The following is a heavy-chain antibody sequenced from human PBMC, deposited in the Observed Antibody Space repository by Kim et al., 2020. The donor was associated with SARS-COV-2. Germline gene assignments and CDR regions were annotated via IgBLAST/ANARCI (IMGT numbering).Heavy chain of an antibody. V-gene: IGHV1-3*01. CDR2: NT. Sequence: NTKYSQKFQGRVTITRDTAASTAYMELSSLRSEDTAVYYWATGERMYFDYWGQGTLVTVSS. J-gene: IGHJ4*02. D-gene: IGHD1-1*01. CDR3: ATGERMYFDY.